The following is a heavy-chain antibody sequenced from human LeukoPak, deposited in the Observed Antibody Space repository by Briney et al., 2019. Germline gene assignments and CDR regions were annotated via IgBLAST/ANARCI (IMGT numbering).Heavy chain of an antibody. CDR3: ASDSYSPEYFQH. CDR2: IYSGGST. Sequence: GGSLRLSCAASGFSVSNNNMSWVRQAPGKGLEWVSVIYSGGSTFYADSVKGRFTISRDNSKNTLYLQMNSLRAEDTAVYYCASDSYSPEYFQHWGQSTLVTVSS. J-gene: IGHJ1*01. CDR1: GFSVSNNN. V-gene: IGHV3-66*01. D-gene: IGHD2-15*01.